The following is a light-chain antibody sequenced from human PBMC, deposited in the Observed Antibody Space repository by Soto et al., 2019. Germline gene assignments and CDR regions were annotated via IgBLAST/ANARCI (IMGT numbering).Light chain of an antibody. CDR2: TAS. J-gene: IGKJ4*01. Sequence: EIVMTQSPATLSVSPGERATLSCRARQSVGDRLAWYQQKPGQAPRLLIYTASIRASGTPARFSGSGSGTEFTLTISSLQSEDFAVYCCQQYNTWPPLTFGGGTKVEIK. CDR3: QQYNTWPPLT. CDR1: QSVGDR. V-gene: IGKV3-15*01.